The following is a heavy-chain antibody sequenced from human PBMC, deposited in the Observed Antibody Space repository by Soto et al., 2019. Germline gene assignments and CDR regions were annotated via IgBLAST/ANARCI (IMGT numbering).Heavy chain of an antibody. D-gene: IGHD2-2*01. CDR1: GYTFTSYG. CDR3: ASGPSERGYCSSTSCSSGGYYYYYMAV. Sequence: QVQLVQSGAEVKKPGASVKVSCKASGYTFTSYGISWVRQAPGQGLEWMGWISAYNGNTNYAQKLQGRVTMTTDTPTSTAYMELGGPRSDDGAGYYCASGPSERGYCSSTSCSSGGYYYYYMAVMVKGTTVTVSS. V-gene: IGHV1-18*01. J-gene: IGHJ6*03. CDR2: ISAYNGNT.